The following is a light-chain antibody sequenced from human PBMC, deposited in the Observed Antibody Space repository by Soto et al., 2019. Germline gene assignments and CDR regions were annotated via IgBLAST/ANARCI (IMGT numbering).Light chain of an antibody. V-gene: IGLV4-69*01. CDR3: QPWETGIRV. Sequence: QSVLTQSPSASASLGASVKLTCTLRSVHSNYAIACHQQQPEKGPLSLMNLNSDGSHTKGDGIPDRVSGSSSGAERYRTISSLHSEYEADYDCQPWETGIRVFGGGTKLTVL. J-gene: IGLJ3*02. CDR1: SVHSNYA. CDR2: LNSDGSH.